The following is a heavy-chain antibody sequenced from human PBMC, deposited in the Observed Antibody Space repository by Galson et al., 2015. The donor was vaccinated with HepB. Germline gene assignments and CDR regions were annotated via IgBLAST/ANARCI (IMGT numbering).Heavy chain of an antibody. J-gene: IGHJ6*02. D-gene: IGHD3-3*01. CDR1: GGSISSYY. CDR3: AGQTYYDFWSGYGRPHYYYGMDV. CDR2: IYYSGST. Sequence: SETLSLTCTVSGGSISSYYWSWIRQPPGKGLEWIGYIYYSGSTDYNPSLKSRVTISVDTSKNQFSLKLSSVTAADTAVYYCAGQTYYDFWSGYGRPHYYYGMDVWGQGTTVTVSS. V-gene: IGHV4-59*01.